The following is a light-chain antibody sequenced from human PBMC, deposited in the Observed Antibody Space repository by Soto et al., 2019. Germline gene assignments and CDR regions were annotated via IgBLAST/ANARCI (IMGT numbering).Light chain of an antibody. V-gene: IGKV3D-15*01. J-gene: IGKJ5*01. Sequence: EIVMTQSPATLSVSPWERATLSCRASQSVSSYLAWYQQKPGQAPRLLIYDASNRATGIPARFSGSGSGTEFTLTISSLQSEDFAVYYCQQYNNWPPITFGQGTRLEIK. CDR2: DAS. CDR3: QQYNNWPPIT. CDR1: QSVSSY.